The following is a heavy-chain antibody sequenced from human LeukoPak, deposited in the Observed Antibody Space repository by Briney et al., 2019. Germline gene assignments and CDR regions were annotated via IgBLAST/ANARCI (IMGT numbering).Heavy chain of an antibody. CDR3: AREGRAAAGSYYYMDV. CDR1: GGSISSYY. V-gene: IGHV4-59*01. CDR2: IYYSGST. J-gene: IGHJ6*03. Sequence: PSETLSLTCTVSGGSISSYYWSWIRQPPGKGLEWIGYIYYSGSTNYNPSLKSRVTISVDTSKNQFSLKLSSVTAADTAVYYCAREGRAAAGSYYYMDVWAKGPRSPSP. D-gene: IGHD6-13*01.